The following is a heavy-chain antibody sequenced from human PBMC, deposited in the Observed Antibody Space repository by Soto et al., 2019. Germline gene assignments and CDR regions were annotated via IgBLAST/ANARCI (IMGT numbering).Heavy chain of an antibody. D-gene: IGHD6-19*01. CDR1: GGTFSTYP. Sequence: QVQLVQSGAEVKKPGSSVKVSCKASGGTFSTYPINWVRQAPGQGLEYMVGLIPKFGTTNYAQKFRGKVTITADESTSTAYMELNNLRSEDTAVYYCARGASHSTGWYIWFDPWGQGTLVTVSS. CDR2: LIPKFGTT. V-gene: IGHV1-69*01. J-gene: IGHJ5*02. CDR3: ARGASHSTGWYIWFDP.